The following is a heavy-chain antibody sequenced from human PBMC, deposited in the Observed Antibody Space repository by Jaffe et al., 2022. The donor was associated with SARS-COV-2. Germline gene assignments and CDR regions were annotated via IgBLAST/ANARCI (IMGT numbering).Heavy chain of an antibody. V-gene: IGHV1-3*01. D-gene: IGHD6-13*01. Sequence: QVQLVQSGAEVKKPGASVKVSCKASGYTFTSYAMHWVRQAPGQRLEWMGWINAGNGNTKYSQKFQGRVTITRDTSASTAYMELSSLRSEDTAVYYCARDRIAAGPLGVWFDPWGQGTLVTVSS. J-gene: IGHJ5*02. CDR3: ARDRIAAGPLGVWFDP. CDR1: GYTFTSYA. CDR2: INAGNGNT.